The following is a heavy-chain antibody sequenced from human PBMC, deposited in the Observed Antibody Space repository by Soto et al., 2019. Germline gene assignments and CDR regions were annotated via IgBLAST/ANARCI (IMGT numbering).Heavy chain of an antibody. D-gene: IGHD2-15*01. CDR3: ARDYCSGGSCHGYFDY. Sequence: PGGSLRLSCAASGFTFSSYAMHWVRQAPGKGLEWVAVISYDGSNKYYADSAKGRFTISRDNSKNTLYLQMNSLRAEDTAVYYCARDYCSGGSCHGYFDYWGQGTLVTVSS. J-gene: IGHJ4*02. CDR1: GFTFSSYA. V-gene: IGHV3-30-3*01. CDR2: ISYDGSNK.